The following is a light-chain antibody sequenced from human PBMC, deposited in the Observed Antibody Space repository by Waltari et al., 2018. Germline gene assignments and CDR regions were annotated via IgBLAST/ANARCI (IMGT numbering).Light chain of an antibody. CDR1: QSVRRT. V-gene: IGKV3-20*01. Sequence: DIVLTQSPGTLSVSPGARATLSCRASQSVRRTLAWYQQKPGQAPRLLIYDASTRATGVPDRFSGGGFGTDFSLTISRLEPEDFAVYYCQKYGTLPATFGQGTKVEIK. J-gene: IGKJ1*01. CDR2: DAS. CDR3: QKYGTLPAT.